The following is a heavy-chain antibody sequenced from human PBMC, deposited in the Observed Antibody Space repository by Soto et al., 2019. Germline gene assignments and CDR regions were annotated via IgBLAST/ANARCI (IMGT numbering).Heavy chain of an antibody. J-gene: IGHJ4*02. V-gene: IGHV2-5*02. Sequence: QITLKESGPTLVKPTQTLTLTCTFSGFSLSTSGVGVGWIRQPPGKALEWLALIYWDDDKRYSPSLKSRLTITKDTSKNQVVLTMTNMDPVDTATYYCARSPVIVVVPAAREGYFDYWGQGTLVTVSS. CDR2: IYWDDDK. D-gene: IGHD2-2*01. CDR1: GFSLSTSGVG. CDR3: ARSPVIVVVPAAREGYFDY.